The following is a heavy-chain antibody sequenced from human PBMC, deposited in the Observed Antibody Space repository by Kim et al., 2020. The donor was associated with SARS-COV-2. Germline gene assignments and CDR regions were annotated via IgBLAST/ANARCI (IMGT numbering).Heavy chain of an antibody. CDR2: INQDGSDK. CDR3: AGGSGWLIDY. V-gene: IGHV3-7*01. Sequence: GGSLRLSFTASGFTFSNSWMNWVRQAPGKGLEWVANINQDGSDKYYVGSVKGRFTISRDVPKNSVYLQMNSLKVEDTAVYYCAGGSGWLIDYWGQGTLVTVSS. J-gene: IGHJ4*02. D-gene: IGHD6-19*01. CDR1: GFTFSNSW.